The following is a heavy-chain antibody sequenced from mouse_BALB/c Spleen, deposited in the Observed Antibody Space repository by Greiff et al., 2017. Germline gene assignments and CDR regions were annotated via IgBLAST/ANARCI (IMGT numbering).Heavy chain of an antibody. CDR3: ARYGNYGSDY. J-gene: IGHJ2*01. V-gene: IGHV1-82*01. Sequence: VQLQQSGPELVKPGASVKISCKASGYAFSSSWMNWVKQRPGQGLEWIGRIYPGDGDTNYNGKFKGKATLTADKSSSTAYMQLSSLTSVDSAVYFCARYGNYGSDYWGQGTTLTVSS. CDR1: GYAFSSSW. D-gene: IGHD2-1*01. CDR2: IYPGDGDT.